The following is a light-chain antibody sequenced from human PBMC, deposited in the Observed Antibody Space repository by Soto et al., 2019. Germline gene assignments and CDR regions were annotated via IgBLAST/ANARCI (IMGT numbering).Light chain of an antibody. CDR2: KAS. CDR3: QQYITHPLT. J-gene: IGKJ4*01. V-gene: IGKV1-5*03. CDR1: QSISPW. Sequence: DIRMTQSPSTLSASVGDSVTITCRASQSISPWLAWYQQKPGKAPTLLIYKASSLEGGVPSRFSGSGSGTDFNITISSLQPDDFATYYCQQYITHPLTFGGGTTVEIK.